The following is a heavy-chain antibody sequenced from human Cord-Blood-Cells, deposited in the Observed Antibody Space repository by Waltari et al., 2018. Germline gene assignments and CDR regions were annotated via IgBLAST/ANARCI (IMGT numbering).Heavy chain of an antibody. D-gene: IGHD6-19*01. CDR3: ARVGELAVAGTTGRYGMDV. CDR2: INPNSGGT. V-gene: IGHV1-2*02. J-gene: IGHJ6*02. Sequence: GWINPNSGGTNYAQKFQGRVTMTRDTSISTAYMELSRLRSDDTAVYYCARVGELAVAGTTGRYGMDVWGQGTTVTVSS.